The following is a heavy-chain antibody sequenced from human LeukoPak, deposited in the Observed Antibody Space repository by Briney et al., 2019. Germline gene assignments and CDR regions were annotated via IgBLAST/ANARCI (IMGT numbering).Heavy chain of an antibody. CDR1: GFTFSSHW. CDR2: IWQEGGEK. CDR3: ARDQNLISWGLDYFDY. Sequence: QPGGSLTLSCVASGFTFSSHWMSWVRQAPGKGLEWVANIWQEGGEKYYVDSVKGRFTISRDNTRNSLFLHMNSLRAEDTAVYFCARDQNLISWGLDYFDYWGQGTLVTVSS. D-gene: IGHD3-16*01. V-gene: IGHV3-7*01. J-gene: IGHJ4*02.